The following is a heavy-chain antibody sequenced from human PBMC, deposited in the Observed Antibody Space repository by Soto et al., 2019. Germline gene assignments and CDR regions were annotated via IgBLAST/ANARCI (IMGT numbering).Heavy chain of an antibody. CDR1: GFTFSSYS. D-gene: IGHD3-10*01. J-gene: IGHJ4*02. CDR3: AREKNYGSGSFHRPFDY. CDR2: IGSSSYI. V-gene: IGHV3-21*01. Sequence: GGSLRLSCAASGFTFSSYSMNWVRQAPGKGLEWVSSIGSSSYIYYADSVKGRFTISRDNAKNSLYLQMNSLRAEDTAVYYCAREKNYGSGSFHRPFDYWGQGTLVTVSS.